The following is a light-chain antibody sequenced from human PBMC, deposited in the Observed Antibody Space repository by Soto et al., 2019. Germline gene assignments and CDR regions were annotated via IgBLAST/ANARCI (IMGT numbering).Light chain of an antibody. Sequence: ETVLTQSPATLSLSPGETATLSCRASQRVTNNLAWYQRKLGQPPRLLIYGASTRATGIPVRFRGSGSGTEFTLTKSSLQSEDSAVYYCQQNHNWPWTFGQGTRVELK. CDR1: QRVTNN. V-gene: IGKV3-15*01. CDR3: QQNHNWPWT. CDR2: GAS. J-gene: IGKJ1*01.